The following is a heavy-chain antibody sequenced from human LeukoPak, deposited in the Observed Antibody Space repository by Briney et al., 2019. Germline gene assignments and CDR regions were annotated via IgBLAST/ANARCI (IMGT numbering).Heavy chain of an antibody. Sequence: PGGSLRLSCAASGFTFSSYSMNWVRQAPGKGLEWVSYISSGSSTIYYADSVKGRFTVSRDNAKNSLYLQMNSLRAEDTAVYYCTRKATAPGNNYFDYWGQGTLVTVSS. V-gene: IGHV3-48*01. CDR1: GFTFSSYS. D-gene: IGHD6-13*01. CDR2: ISSGSSTI. J-gene: IGHJ4*02. CDR3: TRKATAPGNNYFDY.